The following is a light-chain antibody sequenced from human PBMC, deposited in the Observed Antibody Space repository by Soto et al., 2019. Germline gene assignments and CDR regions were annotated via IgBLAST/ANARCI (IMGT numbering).Light chain of an antibody. V-gene: IGKV1-5*03. CDR2: KAS. CDR3: QQYNTYWT. J-gene: IGKJ1*01. Sequence: DIQMTQSPSTLSGSVGDRVTLSCRASQTISSWLAWYQQKPGKAPKVLIYKASTLESGVPSRFSGSGSGTEFTLTISSLQPDDFATYYCQQYNTYWTFGQGTKVDIK. CDR1: QTISSW.